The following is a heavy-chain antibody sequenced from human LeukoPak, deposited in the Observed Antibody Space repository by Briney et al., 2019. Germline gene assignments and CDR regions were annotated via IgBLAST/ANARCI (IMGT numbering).Heavy chain of an antibody. CDR2: ARNRANGYTT. V-gene: IGHV3-72*01. CDR3: ARIMRVHYDY. CDR1: GFTLSSYS. Sequence: GGSLRLSCAASGFTLSSYSMNWVRQAPGKGLEWVGRARNRANGYTTQYAASVKGRFTMSRDDSENTVYLQMNSLKTEDTAVYFCARIMRVHYDYWGQGTLVTVSS. J-gene: IGHJ4*02. D-gene: IGHD1-1*01.